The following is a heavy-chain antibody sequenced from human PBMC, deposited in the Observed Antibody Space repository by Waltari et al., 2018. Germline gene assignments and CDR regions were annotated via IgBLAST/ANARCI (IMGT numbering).Heavy chain of an antibody. J-gene: IGHJ5*02. D-gene: IGHD2-15*01. CDR1: GGSISISSHY. CDR2: IYYKRRT. Sequence: QLQLQESGPGLVKPSETLSLTCIVSGGSISISSHYWDWIRQPPGKGLEWIGSIYYKRRTQYNPSLKTRVTMSVDTSKNQFSLNMTSVTAADTAMYYCARGGTPDGWFDPWGQGTLVNVSS. V-gene: IGHV4-39*07. CDR3: ARGGTPDGWFDP.